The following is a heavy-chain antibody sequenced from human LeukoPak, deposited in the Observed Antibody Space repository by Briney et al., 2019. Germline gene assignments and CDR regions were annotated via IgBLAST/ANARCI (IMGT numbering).Heavy chain of an antibody. V-gene: IGHV5-51*01. J-gene: IGHJ4*02. CDR1: GHSFTSYW. CDR2: IYPGDSDT. Sequence: GESLKISCKGSGHSFTSYWIGWVRQMPGKGLEWMGIIYPGDSDTRYSPSFQGQVTISADKSISTAYLQWSSLKASDTAMYYCVRNIHCSSTSCPIDYWGQGTLVTVSS. D-gene: IGHD2-2*01. CDR3: VRNIHCSSTSCPIDY.